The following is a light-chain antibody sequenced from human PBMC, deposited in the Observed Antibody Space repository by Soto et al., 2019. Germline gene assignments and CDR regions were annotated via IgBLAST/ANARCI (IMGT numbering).Light chain of an antibody. CDR2: RAS. J-gene: IGKJ1*01. CDR3: QQYDYWWT. Sequence: EVVMTQSPVTLSVSPGERATLSCRASQSVTSNLAWYQHRPGQAPRLLVYRASARATGVPARFSGSGSGTEFTLTISSLQSEDFGIYYCQQYDYWWTFGQWTKVEI. CDR1: QSVTSN. V-gene: IGKV3-15*01.